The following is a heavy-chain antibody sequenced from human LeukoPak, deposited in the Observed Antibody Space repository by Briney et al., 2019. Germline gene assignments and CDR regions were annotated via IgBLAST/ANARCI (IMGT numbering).Heavy chain of an antibody. CDR3: ARECYDFWSGYFSYYMDV. CDR1: GGSISSGGYY. V-gene: IGHV4-31*03. D-gene: IGHD3-3*01. Sequence: PSQTLSLTCTVSGGSISSGGYYWSWIRQHPRKGREWIGYIYYSGSTYYNPSRKSRVTISVDTSKNQFSLKLSSVTAADTAVYYSARECYDFWSGYFSYYMDVWGKGTTVTVSS. J-gene: IGHJ6*03. CDR2: IYYSGST.